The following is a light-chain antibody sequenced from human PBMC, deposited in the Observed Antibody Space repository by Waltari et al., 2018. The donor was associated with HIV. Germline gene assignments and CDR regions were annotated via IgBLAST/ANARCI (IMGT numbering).Light chain of an antibody. Sequence: DIQLTQSPSSLSASIGDRVTITCQASQDISKYLLWYQQKPGKDPKVLIYDASNVQTGVPSRFSGSGSGTDFSFTIINLLPEDIATYYCLQYDNLPFTFGPGTKVDIK. CDR3: LQYDNLPFT. CDR1: QDISKY. CDR2: DAS. J-gene: IGKJ3*01. V-gene: IGKV1-33*01.